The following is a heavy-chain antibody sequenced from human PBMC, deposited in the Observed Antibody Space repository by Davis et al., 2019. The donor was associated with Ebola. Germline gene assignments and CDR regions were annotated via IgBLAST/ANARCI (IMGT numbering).Heavy chain of an antibody. CDR3: ASRWYSSSWYYFDY. CDR1: GFTFSSYS. D-gene: IGHD6-13*01. J-gene: IGHJ4*02. V-gene: IGHV3-48*04. CDR2: IRSSGSTI. Sequence: GESLKISCAASGFTFSSYSMNWVRQAPGKGLEWVSYIRSSGSTIYSADSVKGRFTISRDNAKNSLYLQMNSLRAEDTDVYYCASRWYSSSWYYFDYWGQGTLVTVSS.